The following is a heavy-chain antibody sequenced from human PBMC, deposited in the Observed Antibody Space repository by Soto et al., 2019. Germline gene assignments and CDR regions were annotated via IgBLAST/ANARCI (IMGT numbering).Heavy chain of an antibody. CDR2: IGTDGKT. J-gene: IGHJ4*01. CDR3: VRKYPGTRPFDY. Sequence: XVSLLLSCAASGFTFNSYAMNWVRQAPGKGLAWVSAIGTDGKTYYANSVKGRFTISRDNSRTTLYLQMNSLRVEDTALYYCVRKYPGTRPFDYWGQGTLVTVSS. V-gene: IGHV3-23*01. CDR1: GFTFNSYA. D-gene: IGHD2-2*01.